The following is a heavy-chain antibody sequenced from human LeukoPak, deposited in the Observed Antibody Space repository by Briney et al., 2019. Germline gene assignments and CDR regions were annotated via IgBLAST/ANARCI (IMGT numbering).Heavy chain of an antibody. CDR3: ARAGDSSWYLTYYFDY. V-gene: IGHV3-48*04. Sequence: SGGSLRLSCAASGFTFSSYSMNWVRQAPGKGLEWVSYISSSSSTIYYADSVKGRFTISRDNAKNSLYLQMNSLRAEDTAVYYCARAGDSSWYLTYYFDYWAREPWSPSPQ. J-gene: IGHJ4*02. D-gene: IGHD6-13*01. CDR2: ISSSSSTI. CDR1: GFTFSSYS.